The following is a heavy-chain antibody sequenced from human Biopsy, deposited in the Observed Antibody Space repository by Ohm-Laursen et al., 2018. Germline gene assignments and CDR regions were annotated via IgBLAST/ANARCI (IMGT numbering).Heavy chain of an antibody. Sequence: SVKVSCKASGYSFTSYGVSWVRQAPEEGLEWMGRISGYNGNTNYAQKFQGRVTMTADTSTSTVYMEVRGLRSDDTAVYYCARVTLPLYLDYWGQGTRVSVSS. CDR2: ISGYNGNT. V-gene: IGHV1-18*01. CDR1: GYSFTSYG. D-gene: IGHD5/OR15-5a*01. CDR3: ARVTLPLYLDY. J-gene: IGHJ4*02.